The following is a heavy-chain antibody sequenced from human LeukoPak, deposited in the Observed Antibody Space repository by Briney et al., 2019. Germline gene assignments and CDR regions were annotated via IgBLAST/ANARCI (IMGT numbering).Heavy chain of an antibody. CDR1: GFTFSNYN. CDR3: ARDKIVGATLFDY. J-gene: IGHJ4*02. V-gene: IGHV3-21*01. Sequence: GGSLRLSCAASGFTFSNYNMNWVRQAPGKGLDWVSSISYSSSYIYYADSVKGRFTISRDNAKNSLYLQMNSLRAEETAVYYCARDKIVGATLFDYWGQGTLVTVSS. D-gene: IGHD1-26*01. CDR2: ISYSSSYI.